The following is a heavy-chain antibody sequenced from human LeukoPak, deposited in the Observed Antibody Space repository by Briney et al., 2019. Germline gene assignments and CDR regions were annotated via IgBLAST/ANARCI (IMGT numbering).Heavy chain of an antibody. J-gene: IGHJ6*03. Sequence: GGSLRLSCAASGFTFSSYAMHWVRQAPGNGLEWVAVISYDGSNKYYADSVKGRFTISRDNSKNTLYLQMNSLRAEDTAVYYCARVATWEVVTAILGDYYYMDVWGKGTTVTVSS. CDR1: GFTFSSYA. CDR2: ISYDGSNK. D-gene: IGHD2-21*02. V-gene: IGHV3-30*04. CDR3: ARVATWEVVTAILGDYYYMDV.